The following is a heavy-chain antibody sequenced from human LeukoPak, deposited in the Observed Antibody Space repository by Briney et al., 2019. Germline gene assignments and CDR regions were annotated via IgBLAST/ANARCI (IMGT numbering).Heavy chain of an antibody. CDR3: AKEAGYGMDV. Sequence: GGSLRLSCAASGFTFSNYGFHWVRQAPGKGLEWVAVIPYDGSNKYYADSVKGRFTISRDNSKNTLYLQMNTLRAEDTAVYYCAKEAGYGMDVWGQGTTVTVSS. CDR2: IPYDGSNK. J-gene: IGHJ6*02. V-gene: IGHV3-30*18. CDR1: GFTFSNYG.